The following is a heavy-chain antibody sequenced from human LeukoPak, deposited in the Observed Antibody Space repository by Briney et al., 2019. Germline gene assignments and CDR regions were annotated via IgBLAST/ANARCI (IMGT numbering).Heavy chain of an antibody. V-gene: IGHV4-30-2*01. CDR2: IYDSGHT. CDR1: GASITNNHYA. J-gene: IGHJ4*02. Sequence: SETLSLTCAVSGASITNNHYAWTWIRQPPGKGLEWIGFIYDSGHTYYNPPLESRVAISLDRSKNQFSLKVESATAADTAVYYCARGGGDHTVYFDYWGQGILLTVSS. CDR3: ARGGGDHTVYFDY. D-gene: IGHD2-21*02.